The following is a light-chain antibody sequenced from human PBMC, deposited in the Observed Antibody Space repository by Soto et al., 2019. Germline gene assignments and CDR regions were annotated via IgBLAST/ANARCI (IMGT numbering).Light chain of an antibody. J-gene: IGKJ1*01. V-gene: IGKV3-11*01. CDR1: QRISGY. Sequence: DIVLTLSPAPLSLAPEQRATLSCRASQRISGYLAWYQQKPGQAPRLLIYDASNRATGIPVRFSGSGSGTDYTLTVSSLEPEDFAVYYCQQRSNLPWTFGQGTKVDIK. CDR3: QQRSNLPWT. CDR2: DAS.